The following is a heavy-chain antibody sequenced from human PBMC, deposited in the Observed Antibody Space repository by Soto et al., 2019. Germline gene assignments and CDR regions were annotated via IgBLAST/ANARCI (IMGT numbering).Heavy chain of an antibody. Sequence: GASVKVSCKASGYTFTGYYMHWVRQAPGQGLEWMGWINPNSGGTNYAQKFQGWVTMTRDTSISTAYMELSRLRSDDTAVYYCARDARGDEAPMHYWGQGTLVTVSS. CDR3: ARDARGDEAPMHY. J-gene: IGHJ4*02. CDR1: GYTFTGYY. V-gene: IGHV1-2*04. CDR2: INPNSGGT. D-gene: IGHD3-10*01.